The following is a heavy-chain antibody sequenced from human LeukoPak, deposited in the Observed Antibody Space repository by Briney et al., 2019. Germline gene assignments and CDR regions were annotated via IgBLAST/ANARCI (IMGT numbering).Heavy chain of an antibody. CDR2: IIPIFGTA. Sequence: SVKVSCKASGYTFTNSYIHWVRQAPGQGLEWMGGIIPIFGTANYGQKFQGRVTITADKSTSTAYMELSSLRSEDTAVYYCARERGESSSWYSPFDYWGQGTLVTVSS. J-gene: IGHJ4*02. V-gene: IGHV1-69*06. D-gene: IGHD6-13*01. CDR3: ARERGESSSWYSPFDY. CDR1: GYTFTNSY.